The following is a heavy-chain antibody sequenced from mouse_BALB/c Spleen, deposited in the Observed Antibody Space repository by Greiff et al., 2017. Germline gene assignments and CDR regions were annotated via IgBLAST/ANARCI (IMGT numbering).Heavy chain of an antibody. V-gene: IGHV1S29*02. CDR3: ARDDGYYEDAMDY. CDR2: INPYNGGT. J-gene: IGHJ4*01. Sequence: VQLKQSGPELVKPGASVKISCKASGYTFTDYNMHWVKQSHGKSLEWIGLINPYNGGTSYNQKFKGKATLTVDKSSSTAYMELLSLTSEDSAVYYCARDDGYYEDAMDYWGQGTSVTVSS. D-gene: IGHD2-3*01. CDR1: GYTFTDYN.